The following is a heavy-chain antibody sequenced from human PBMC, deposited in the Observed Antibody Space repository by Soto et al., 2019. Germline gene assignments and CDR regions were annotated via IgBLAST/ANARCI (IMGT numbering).Heavy chain of an antibody. J-gene: IGHJ5*02. CDR1: GFTFSIYA. D-gene: IGHD2-21*01. V-gene: IGHV3-23*01. CDR2: ISGSGGST. CDR3: TTNVGQSSLWFGS. Sequence: PGGSLRLSCAASGFTFSIYAMSWFRQAPGKGLEWVSAISGSGGSTYYADSVKGRFTISRDNSKNTLYLQMNSLRAEDTAVYYCTTNVGQSSLWFGSWGQGTLVTVSS.